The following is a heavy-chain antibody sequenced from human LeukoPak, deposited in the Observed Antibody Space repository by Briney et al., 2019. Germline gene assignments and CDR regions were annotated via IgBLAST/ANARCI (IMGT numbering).Heavy chain of an antibody. Sequence: SVKVSCKASVGTFSSYAISWVRQAPGQGLEWMGRIIPILGIANYAQKFQGRVTITADKSTSTAYMELSSLRSEDTAVYYCARRAPAENYYYYGMDVWGQGTTVTVSS. J-gene: IGHJ6*02. CDR3: ARRAPAENYYYYGMDV. V-gene: IGHV1-69*04. CDR2: IIPILGIA. CDR1: VGTFSSYA. D-gene: IGHD5-24*01.